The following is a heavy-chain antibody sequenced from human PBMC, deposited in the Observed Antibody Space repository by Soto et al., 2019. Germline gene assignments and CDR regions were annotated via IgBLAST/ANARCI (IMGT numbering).Heavy chain of an antibody. J-gene: IGHJ4*02. CDR3: ARPSEHLGELSPPDY. Sequence: SETLSLTCTVSGGSISSSSYYWGWIRQPPGKGLEWIGSIYYSGSTYYNPSLKSRVTISVDTSKNQFSLKLSSVTAADTAVYYCARPSEHLGELSPPDYWGQGTLVTVSS. V-gene: IGHV4-39*01. CDR1: GGSISSSSYY. D-gene: IGHD3-16*02. CDR2: IYYSGST.